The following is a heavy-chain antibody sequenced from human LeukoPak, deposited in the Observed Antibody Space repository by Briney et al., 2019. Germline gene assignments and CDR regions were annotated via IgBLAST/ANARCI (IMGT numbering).Heavy chain of an antibody. CDR2: ISSSSSTI. V-gene: IGHV3-48*02. Sequence: GWSLRLSCAASGFTFSSYSMNWVRQAPGKGLEWVSYISSSSSTIYYADSVKGRFTISRDNAKNSLYLQMSSLRDEDTAVYYCARVRPGLFLDYWGQGTLVTVSS. D-gene: IGHD3-22*01. CDR3: ARVRPGLFLDY. J-gene: IGHJ4*02. CDR1: GFTFSSYS.